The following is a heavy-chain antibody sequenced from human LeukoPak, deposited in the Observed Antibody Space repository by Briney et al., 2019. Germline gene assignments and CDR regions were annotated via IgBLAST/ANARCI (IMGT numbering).Heavy chain of an antibody. V-gene: IGHV3-48*02. CDR1: GFTFSSYS. Sequence: GGSLRLSRAASGFTFSSYSMNWVRQAPGKGLEWVSYISSSSSTIYYADSVKGRFTISRDNAKNSLYLQMNSLRDEDTAVYYCARGYCSGGSCLVDYYYYGMDVWGQGTTVTVSS. CDR3: ARGYCSGGSCLVDYYYYGMDV. D-gene: IGHD2-15*01. J-gene: IGHJ6*02. CDR2: ISSSSSTI.